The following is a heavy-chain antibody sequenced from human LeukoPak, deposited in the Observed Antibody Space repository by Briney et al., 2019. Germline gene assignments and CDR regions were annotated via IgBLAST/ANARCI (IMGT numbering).Heavy chain of an antibody. CDR2: INPNSGGT. D-gene: IGHD2-2*01. CDR3: ARSRSRDCSSNSCYSYGLDY. V-gene: IGHV1-2*02. Sequence: ASVKVSCKASGYTFTGYYMHWVRQAPGQGLEWMGWINPNSGGTNYAQKFQGRVAMTRGTSISTAYMELSRLRSDDTAVYYCARSRSRDCSSNSCYSYGLDYWGQGTLVTVSS. CDR1: GYTFTGYY. J-gene: IGHJ4*02.